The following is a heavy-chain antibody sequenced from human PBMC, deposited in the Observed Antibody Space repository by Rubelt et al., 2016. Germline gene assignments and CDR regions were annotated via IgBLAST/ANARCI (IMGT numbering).Heavy chain of an antibody. CDR3: ASGCEHIWVSTFDQ. CDR1: GFTFSDYY. J-gene: IGHJ4*02. CDR2: MSSGGSSK. D-gene: IGHD1/OR15-1a*01. Sequence: VQLVESGGGLVKPGGSLRLSCAASGFTFSDYYMSWIRQAPGKGLEWVSYMSSGGSSKSYADSVKGRFTISRDNSRDTLYLQMDSRRPDDTAGYHCASGCEHIWVSTFDQWGQGTLVTVSS. V-gene: IGHV3-11*04.